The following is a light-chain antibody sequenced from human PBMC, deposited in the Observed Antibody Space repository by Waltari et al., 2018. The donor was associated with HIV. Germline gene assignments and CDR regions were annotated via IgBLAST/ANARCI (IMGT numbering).Light chain of an antibody. V-gene: IGLV4-69*01. Sequence: QLVLTQSPSASASLGASVKLPCTLSSWHSSYAIAWHQQHPAKGPLYLMKLNSDGSHGKGDGIPVRFSGSSSGAGRDIASSRLQDDDEADYDCQTGGTGMVFGGGTKLTVL. J-gene: IGLJ2*01. CDR1: SWHSSYA. CDR2: LNSDGSH. CDR3: QTGGTGMV.